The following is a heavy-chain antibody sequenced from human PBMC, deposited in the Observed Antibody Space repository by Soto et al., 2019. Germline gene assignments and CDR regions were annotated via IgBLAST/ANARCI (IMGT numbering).Heavy chain of an antibody. CDR3: ATDTQYGSGTFNLDY. V-gene: IGHV1-24*01. D-gene: IGHD3-10*01. J-gene: IGHJ4*02. CDR1: GATLTVLA. CDR2: FDPEDGET. Sequence: ASVRVSCKVSGATLTVLAMHWVRQAPGRGLEWMGGFDPEDGETIYAQKFQGRVTVTEDSSTDTAYMEMRSLRSDDTAVYYCATDTQYGSGTFNLDYWGQGTMVTVYS.